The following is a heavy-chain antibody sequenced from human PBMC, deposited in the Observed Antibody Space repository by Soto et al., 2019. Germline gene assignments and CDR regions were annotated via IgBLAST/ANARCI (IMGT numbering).Heavy chain of an antibody. D-gene: IGHD2-8*01. CDR2: VSLTGDRT. CDR3: ARGGGYCTPTSCAIDS. V-gene: IGHV3-23*01. J-gene: IGHJ4*02. Sequence: EVQLLESGGGLVQPGGSLRLSCVASRFDFSSYEMSWVRQAAGKGLEWVSRVSLTGDRTNYAGSVKGRVTVSRDNFKNALYLEMDSLRPDDTAIYYCARGGGYCTPTSCAIDSWGRGTPVTVSS. CDR1: RFDFSSYE.